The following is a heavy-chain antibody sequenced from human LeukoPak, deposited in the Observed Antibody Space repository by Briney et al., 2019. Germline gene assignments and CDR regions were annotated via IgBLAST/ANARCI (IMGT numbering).Heavy chain of an antibody. CDR1: GYTFTGYY. V-gene: IGHV1-2*02. J-gene: IGHJ5*02. Sequence: ASVKVSCKTSGYTFTGYYMHWVRQAPGQGLEWMGWINPNSGGTNYAQKFQGRVTMTRDTSISTAYMELSRLRSDDTAVYYCARIPNCSSTSCYLNWFDPWGQGTLVTVSS. D-gene: IGHD2-2*01. CDR2: INPNSGGT. CDR3: ARIPNCSSTSCYLNWFDP.